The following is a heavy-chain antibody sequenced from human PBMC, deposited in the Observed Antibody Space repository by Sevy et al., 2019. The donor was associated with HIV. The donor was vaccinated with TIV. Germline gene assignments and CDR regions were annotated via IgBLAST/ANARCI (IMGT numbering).Heavy chain of an antibody. J-gene: IGHJ4*02. CDR2: VYFTGST. CDR3: ARLGGLRFFDWSSLNYFDY. D-gene: IGHD3-9*01. Sequence: SETLSLTCSVSGGSSSSSTYYWGWIRQPPGRGLERIGSVYFTGSTYYNPSLKSRVTISVDTSKNEFSLKVNSVTAADTAVYYCARLGGLRFFDWSSLNYFDYWGQGTLVTDSS. CDR1: GGSSSSSTYY. V-gene: IGHV4-39*01.